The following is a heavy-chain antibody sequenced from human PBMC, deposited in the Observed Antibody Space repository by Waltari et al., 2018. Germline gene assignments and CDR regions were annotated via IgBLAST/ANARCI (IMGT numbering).Heavy chain of an antibody. D-gene: IGHD2-2*01. CDR3: ARRGWVVPSSMGAFDI. Sequence: QVQLKESGPGLVKPSETLSLTCTVPGGSISDYFWNWLRQPPGKGLEWIGYIYNTGRTNYNPSLKSRVTISLDTSKNQFSLKLTSVTAADTAVYYCARRGWVVPSSMGAFDIWGQGTLVTVST. CDR1: GGSISDYF. CDR2: IYNTGRT. V-gene: IGHV4-59*01. J-gene: IGHJ3*02.